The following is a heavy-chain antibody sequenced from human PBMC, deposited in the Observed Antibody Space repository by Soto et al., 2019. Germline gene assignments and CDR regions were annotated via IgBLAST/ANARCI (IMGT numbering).Heavy chain of an antibody. CDR2: IYYTGTT. Sequence: PSETLSLTCAVYGGSFSGYYWSWIRQPPGKGLEWIGSIYYTGTTYYNPSLRSRVTMSVDTSKNQFSLKLNSVTAADTAVYYCARQANSGSYDHWGQGTLVTVSS. CDR1: GGSFSGYY. CDR3: ARQANSGSYDH. D-gene: IGHD1-26*01. V-gene: IGHV4-34*01. J-gene: IGHJ5*02.